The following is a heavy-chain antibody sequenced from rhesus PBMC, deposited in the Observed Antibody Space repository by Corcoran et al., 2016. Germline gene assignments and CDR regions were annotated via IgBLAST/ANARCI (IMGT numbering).Heavy chain of an antibody. CDR3: ASRGYSYSLGY. V-gene: IGHV3-110*01. CDR2: MSSGSGSTT. CDR1: GFTFSDHY. D-gene: IGHD5-12*01. Sequence: EVQLVESGGGLVQPGGSLRLSCAASGFTFSDHYMDWVRQAPGKGLEWVSSMSSGSGSTTLYPDSVKGRFTISRDNAKNTVYLQMNSLRAEDTAVYYCASRGYSYSLGYWGQGVLVTVSS. J-gene: IGHJ4*01.